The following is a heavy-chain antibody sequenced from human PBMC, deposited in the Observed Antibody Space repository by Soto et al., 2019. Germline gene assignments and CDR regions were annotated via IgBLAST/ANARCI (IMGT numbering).Heavy chain of an antibody. CDR3: ARQVVGLAVTQD. CDR2: FTHSGGA. CDR1: GESFSDYY. J-gene: IGHJ4*02. Sequence: VHLQQWGAGLLKPSETLSLTCAGYGESFSDYYWSWIRQSPGEGLEWIGEFTHSGGANYHPSHKNRVTVVGDTYKSQLFLTLTSVTAADTAIYYCARQVVGLAVTQDWGQGTLVTVSS. V-gene: IGHV4-34*02. D-gene: IGHD6-19*01.